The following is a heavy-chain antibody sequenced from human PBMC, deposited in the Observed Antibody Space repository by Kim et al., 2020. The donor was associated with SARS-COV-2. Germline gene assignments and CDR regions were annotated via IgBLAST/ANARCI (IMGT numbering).Heavy chain of an antibody. CDR1: GFTFSSYG. D-gene: IGHD2-15*01. J-gene: IGHJ4*02. CDR3: AKMGAIGYCSGGSCYSPEDAPPFDY. V-gene: IGHV3-33*06. CDR2: IWYDGSNK. Sequence: GGSLRLSCAASGFTFSSYGMHWVRQAPGKGLEWVAVIWYDGSNKYYADSVKGRFTISRDNSKNTLYLQMNSLRAEDTAVYYCAKMGAIGYCSGGSCYSPEDAPPFDYWGQGTLVTVSS.